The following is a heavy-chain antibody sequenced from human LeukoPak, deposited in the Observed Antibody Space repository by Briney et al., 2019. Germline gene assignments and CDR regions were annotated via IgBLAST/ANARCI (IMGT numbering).Heavy chain of an antibody. Sequence: GSLRLSCAASGFTFSSYEMNWVRQAPGKGLEWVSYISSSGSTIYYADSVKGRFTISRDNAKNSLYLQMNSLRAEDTAVYYCAREKYCSGGTCYSYFDYWGQGTLVTVSS. CDR3: AREKYCSGGTCYSYFDY. D-gene: IGHD2-15*01. V-gene: IGHV3-48*03. J-gene: IGHJ4*02. CDR2: ISSSGSTI. CDR1: GFTFSSYE.